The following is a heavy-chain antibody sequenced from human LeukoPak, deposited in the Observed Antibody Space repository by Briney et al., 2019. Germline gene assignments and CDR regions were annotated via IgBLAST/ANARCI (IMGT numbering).Heavy chain of an antibody. Sequence: GGSLRLSCAASGFTFSSYWMSWVRQAPGKGLEWVANIKQDGSEKYYVDSVKGRFTISRDNAKNSLYLQMNSLRAEDTAAYYCARIRLYYDSSGCFDYWGQGTLVTVSS. J-gene: IGHJ4*02. CDR3: ARIRLYYDSSGCFDY. CDR2: IKQDGSEK. D-gene: IGHD3-22*01. V-gene: IGHV3-7*01. CDR1: GFTFSSYW.